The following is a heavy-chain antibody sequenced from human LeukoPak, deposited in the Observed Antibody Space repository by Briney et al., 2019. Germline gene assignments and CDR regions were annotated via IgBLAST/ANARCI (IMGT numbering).Heavy chain of an antibody. CDR3: AREEDYDILTGIPRNDY. V-gene: IGHV1-69*05. CDR1: GGTFSSYA. Sequence: EASVKVSCKASGGTFSSYAISWVRQAPGQGLEWMGRIIPIFGTANYAQKFQGRVTITTDESTSTAYMELSRLRSEDTAVYYCAREEDYDILTGIPRNDYWGQGTLVTVSS. CDR2: IIPIFGTA. D-gene: IGHD3-9*01. J-gene: IGHJ4*02.